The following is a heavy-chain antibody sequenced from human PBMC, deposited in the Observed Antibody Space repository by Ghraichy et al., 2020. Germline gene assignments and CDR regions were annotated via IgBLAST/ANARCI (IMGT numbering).Heavy chain of an antibody. D-gene: IGHD2-15*01. Sequence: SETLSLTCTVSGGSISSYYWSWIRQPPGKELEWIGYIYYSGSTTYNPSLKSRVTISVDTSKNQFSLKVSSVTAADTAVYYCARHPYSEYYFDYWGQGTLVTVS. V-gene: IGHV4-59*08. CDR1: GGSISSYY. J-gene: IGHJ4*02. CDR2: IYYSGST. CDR3: ARHPYSEYYFDY.